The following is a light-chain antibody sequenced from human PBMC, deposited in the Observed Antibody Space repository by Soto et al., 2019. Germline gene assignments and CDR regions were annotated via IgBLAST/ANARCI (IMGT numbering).Light chain of an antibody. V-gene: IGKV1-8*01. J-gene: IGKJ4*01. CDR1: QGISRH. CDR2: TAS. CDR3: QQYFSYPLT. Sequence: AIRMTQSPSSFSASTGDRVTITCRASQGISRHLAWYQVKPGKAPRLLIYTASYLESGVPSRFSGSGSGTDLTLTISALQSEDFAVYYCQQYFSYPLTFGGGTKGEIK.